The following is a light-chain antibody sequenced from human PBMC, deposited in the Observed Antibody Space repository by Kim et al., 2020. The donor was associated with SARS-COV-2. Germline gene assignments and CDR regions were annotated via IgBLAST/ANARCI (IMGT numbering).Light chain of an antibody. CDR2: AAS. J-gene: IGKJ1*01. CDR1: QSFYSNY. V-gene: IGKV3-20*01. CDR3: QQYGSSWT. Sequence: EIVLTQSPGTLSLSPGDRATLSCRASQSFYSNYLAWYQQKPGQAPRLLIYAASSRATGIPDRFSGSGSGTDFTLTIRRLQPEDFAVYYCQQYGSSWTFGQGTKVDIK.